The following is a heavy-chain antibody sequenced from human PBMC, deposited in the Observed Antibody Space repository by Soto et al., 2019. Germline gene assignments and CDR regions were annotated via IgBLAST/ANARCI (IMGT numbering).Heavy chain of an antibody. Sequence: PSETLSLTCTVSGGSISSDYYYWSWIRQPPGKGLEWIGYIYYSGSTYYNPSLKSRVTISVDTSKNQFSLKLSSVTAADTAVYYCARVSSGSLLASFDYWGQGTLVTVSS. CDR2: IYYSGST. J-gene: IGHJ4*02. D-gene: IGHD3-10*01. V-gene: IGHV4-30-4*01. CDR1: GGSISSDYYY. CDR3: ARVSSGSLLASFDY.